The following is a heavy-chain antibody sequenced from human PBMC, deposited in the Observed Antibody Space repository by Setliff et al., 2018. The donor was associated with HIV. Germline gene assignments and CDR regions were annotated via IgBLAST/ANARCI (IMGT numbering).Heavy chain of an antibody. CDR1: GASISSSSHH. D-gene: IGHD1-26*01. J-gene: IGHJ6*03. Sequence: SETLSLTCTVSGASISSSSHHWAWIRQPPGKGLEYIGNIYYTGSTHHNPSLESRVATSVDTSKNQFSLKLSSVTAADTAVYYCARIVRWELVATSTFFYYYMDVWAKGPRSPSP. CDR2: IYYTGST. V-gene: IGHV4-39*01. CDR3: ARIVRWELVATSTFFYYYMDV.